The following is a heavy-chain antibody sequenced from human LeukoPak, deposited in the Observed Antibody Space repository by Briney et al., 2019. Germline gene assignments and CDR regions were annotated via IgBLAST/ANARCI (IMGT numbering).Heavy chain of an antibody. D-gene: IGHD3-16*02. CDR1: SVSISTYY. J-gene: IGHJ4*02. CDR2: FSYSGST. Sequence: SETLSLTCSVPSVSISTYYWLWLRQPPAKGLQWSGFFSYSGSTKYNPSLKSRVPMSVDTSKNQFSLKLSTVTAADTAVYYCARMYRATSYYFDYWGQGTLVTASS. V-gene: IGHV4-59*12. CDR3: ARMYRATSYYFDY.